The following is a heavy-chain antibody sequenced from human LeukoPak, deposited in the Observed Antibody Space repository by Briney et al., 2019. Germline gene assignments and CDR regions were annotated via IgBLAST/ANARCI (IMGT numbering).Heavy chain of an antibody. V-gene: IGHV6-1*01. J-gene: IGHJ5*02. CDR2: TYYRSKWYN. CDR1: GDSVSSNSAA. D-gene: IGHD3-10*01. CDR3: ARDRGYYGSGSYYLNWFDP. Sequence: SQTLSLTCAISGDSVSSNSAAWNWIRQSPSIGLEWLGRTYYRSKWYNDYAVSVKSRITINPDTSKNQFSLQLNSVTPEDTAVYYCARDRGYYGSGSYYLNWFDPWGQGTLVTVSS.